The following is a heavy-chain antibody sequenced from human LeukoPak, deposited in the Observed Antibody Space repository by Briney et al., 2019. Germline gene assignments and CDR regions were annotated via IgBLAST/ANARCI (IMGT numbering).Heavy chain of an antibody. J-gene: IGHJ4*02. CDR1: GGSLSSRNW. D-gene: IGHD3-16*02. V-gene: IGHV4-38-2*01. Sequence: SETLSLTCAVSGGSLSSRNWWTWVRQPPGKGLEWIGSIYHSGSTYYNPSLKSRVTISVDTSKNQFSLKLSSVTAADTAVYYCARTGGELSSVDYWGQGTLVTVSS. CDR3: ARTGGELSSVDY. CDR2: IYHSGST.